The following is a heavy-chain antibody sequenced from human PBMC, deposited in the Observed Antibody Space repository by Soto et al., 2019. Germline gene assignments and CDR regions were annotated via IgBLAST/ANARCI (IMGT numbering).Heavy chain of an antibody. CDR2: TYNTGST. Sequence: SETLSLTCTVSGGSISSYYWSWIRQPPGKGLEWIGYTYNTGSTIYNPSLKSRVTISVDTSKNQFSLKLNSVTAADTAVYYCARDLWGYCGADCYPLDVWGQGTTVTVSS. CDR3: ARDLWGYCGADCYPLDV. J-gene: IGHJ6*02. D-gene: IGHD2-21*02. CDR1: GGSISSYY. V-gene: IGHV4-59*01.